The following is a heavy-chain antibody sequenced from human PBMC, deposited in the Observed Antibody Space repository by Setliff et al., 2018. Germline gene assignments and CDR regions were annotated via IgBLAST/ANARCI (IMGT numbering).Heavy chain of an antibody. D-gene: IGHD2-15*01. J-gene: IGHJ4*02. CDR2: ISGSAQTT. Sequence: GESLKISCAASGFTFSSYAITWVRQAPGKGLEWVSMISGSAQTTYYADAVKGRFTISRDNSKNTVYLEMNSLRAEDTAVYYCAKRGPYCSGGTCHYYFDYGGQGTLVTVSA. CDR3: AKRGPYCSGGTCHYYFDY. CDR1: GFTFSSYA. V-gene: IGHV3-23*01.